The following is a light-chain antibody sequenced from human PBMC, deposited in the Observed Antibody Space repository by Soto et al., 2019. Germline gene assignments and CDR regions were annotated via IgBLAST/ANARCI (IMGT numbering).Light chain of an antibody. CDR2: AAS. Sequence: IQLTQSPSSLSASVGDRVTITCRASQDISSYLAWYQQKPGKPPKLLIYAASTLLGGVPSRFSGRGSGTDFSLTISSLQPEEFASYYCQHLHSYPPTFGGGTTVEIK. J-gene: IGKJ4*01. V-gene: IGKV1-9*01. CDR3: QHLHSYPPT. CDR1: QDISSY.